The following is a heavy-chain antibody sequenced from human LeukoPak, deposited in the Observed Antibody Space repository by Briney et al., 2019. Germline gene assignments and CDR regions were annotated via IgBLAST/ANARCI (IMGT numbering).Heavy chain of an antibody. J-gene: IGHJ4*02. V-gene: IGHV3-23*01. CDR1: GGTFSSCD. D-gene: IGHD2-2*01. Sequence: AGTLTLTCAVSGGTFSSCDWSWIRQPPGKGLEWVWAISGSGGSTYYADPVRRRFTITRDNSKITPYLQMNSLRAEDTAVYYCAPDIVVAHGDWGQGTLVTVSS. CDR2: ISGSGGST. CDR3: APDIVVAHGD.